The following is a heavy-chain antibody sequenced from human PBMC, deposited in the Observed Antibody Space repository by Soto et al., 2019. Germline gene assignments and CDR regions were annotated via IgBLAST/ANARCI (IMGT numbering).Heavy chain of an antibody. D-gene: IGHD3-10*01. CDR3: ARVPRITMVRGALRD. Sequence: GESLKISCKGSGYSFTSYWIGWVRQMPGKGLEWMGIIYPGDSDTRYSPSFQGQVTISADKSISTAYLQWSSLKASDTAMYYCARVPRITMVRGALRDWGQGTLVTVSS. CDR1: GYSFTSYW. CDR2: IYPGDSDT. V-gene: IGHV5-51*01. J-gene: IGHJ4*02.